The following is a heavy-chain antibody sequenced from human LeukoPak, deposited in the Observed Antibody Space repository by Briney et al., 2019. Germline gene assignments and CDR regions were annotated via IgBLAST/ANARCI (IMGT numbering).Heavy chain of an antibody. V-gene: IGHV1-18*01. CDR1: GYTFTGYG. CDR2: ISAYNGNT. Sequence: GASVKVSCKASGYTFTGYGISWVGQAPGQGLEGMGWISAYNGNTNYAQKLQGRVTMTTDTSTSTAYMELRSLRSDDTAVYYCARSGDFWSALNLGYWGQGTLVTVSS. D-gene: IGHD3-3*01. CDR3: ARSGDFWSALNLGY. J-gene: IGHJ4*02.